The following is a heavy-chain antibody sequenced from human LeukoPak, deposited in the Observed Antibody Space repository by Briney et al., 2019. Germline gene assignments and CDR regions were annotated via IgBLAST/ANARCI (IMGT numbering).Heavy chain of an antibody. J-gene: IGHJ4*02. Sequence: TLSLTCTVSGGSISSGDYYWSWIRQLPGKGLEWIGYIYYSGSTFYNPSLKSRVTISVDTSKNQFSLKLTSLTAADTAVYYCARNGANLHSFDYWGQGTLVTVSS. CDR1: GGSISSGDYY. V-gene: IGHV4-31*03. D-gene: IGHD4/OR15-4a*01. CDR3: ARNGANLHSFDY. CDR2: IYYSGST.